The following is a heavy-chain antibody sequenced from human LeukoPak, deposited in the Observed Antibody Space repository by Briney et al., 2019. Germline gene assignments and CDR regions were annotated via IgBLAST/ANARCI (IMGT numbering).Heavy chain of an antibody. D-gene: IGHD5-18*01. CDR2: ISYDGSNK. CDR1: GFTLSSYG. V-gene: IGHV3-30*03. Sequence: GGSLRLSCAASGFTLSSYGMHWVRQAPGKGLEWVAVISYDGSNKYYADSVKGRFTISRDNSKNTLYLQMNSLRAEDTAVYYCATLSGDSHGYDYWGLGTLVTVSS. J-gene: IGHJ4*02. CDR3: ATLSGDSHGYDY.